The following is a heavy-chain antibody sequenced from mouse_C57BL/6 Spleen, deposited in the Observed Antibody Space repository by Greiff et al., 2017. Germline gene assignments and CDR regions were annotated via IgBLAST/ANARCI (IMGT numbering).Heavy chain of an antibody. Sequence: QVQLKQSGAELVRPGASVTLSCKASGYTFTDYEMHWVKQTPVHGLEWIGAIDPETGGTAYNQKFKGKARLTADKSSSTAYMELRSLTSEDSAVYYGTRWKVDYGSSYEGLYAMDYWGQGTSVTVSS. CDR3: TRWKVDYGSSYEGLYAMDY. D-gene: IGHD1-1*01. J-gene: IGHJ4*01. CDR2: IDPETGGT. V-gene: IGHV1-15*01. CDR1: GYTFTDYE.